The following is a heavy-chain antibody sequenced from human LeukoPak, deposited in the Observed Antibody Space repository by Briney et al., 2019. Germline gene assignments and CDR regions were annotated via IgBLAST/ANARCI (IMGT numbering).Heavy chain of an antibody. Sequence: GGSLRLSCAASGFTFDDYAMHWVRQAPGKGLEWVSGISWNSGSIGYADSVKGRFTISRDNAKNSLYLQMNSLRAEDTALYYCAKDIIGYYDFWSGYFSSPYYYYGMDVWGQGTTVTVSS. D-gene: IGHD3-3*01. CDR2: ISWNSGSI. V-gene: IGHV3-9*01. J-gene: IGHJ6*02. CDR1: GFTFDDYA. CDR3: AKDIIGYYDFWSGYFSSPYYYYGMDV.